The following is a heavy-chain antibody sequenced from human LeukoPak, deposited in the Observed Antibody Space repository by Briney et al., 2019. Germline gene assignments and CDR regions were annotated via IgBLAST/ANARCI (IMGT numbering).Heavy chain of an antibody. Sequence: GGSLRLSCAASGFTFSSYAMSWVRQAPGKGLEWVSVISSSGGNTYYTDSVKGRFTVSRDISKNTLYLQMNSLRAEDTALYYCARARRDGYNLFDYWSQGTLVTVSS. CDR2: ISSSGGNT. V-gene: IGHV3-23*01. J-gene: IGHJ4*02. D-gene: IGHD5-24*01. CDR1: GFTFSSYA. CDR3: ARARRDGYNLFDY.